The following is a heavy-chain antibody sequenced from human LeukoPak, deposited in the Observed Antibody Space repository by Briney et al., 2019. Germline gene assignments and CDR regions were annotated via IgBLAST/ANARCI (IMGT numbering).Heavy chain of an antibody. CDR2: INSDGSII. D-gene: IGHD1-14*01. CDR3: VLVTTGY. Sequence: AGTLTLSCAASGLTFSTYWMHWDRQAPGKGTVWDSRINSDGSIINYADSVKGRFTISRDNAKNRLYLHMNSLRAEDTAVSYCVLVTTGYWGQGTMVTVS. CDR1: GLTFSTYW. J-gene: IGHJ3*01. V-gene: IGHV3-74*01.